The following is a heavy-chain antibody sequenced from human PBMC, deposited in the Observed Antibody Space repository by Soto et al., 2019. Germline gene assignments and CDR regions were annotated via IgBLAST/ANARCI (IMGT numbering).Heavy chain of an antibody. J-gene: IGHJ4*02. D-gene: IGHD2-15*01. CDR2: ISSGGTFK. CDR1: GFIFTSNS. CDR3: ARDPPHGGTSSWDADS. Sequence: EVRLVASGGGLVKPGGSLRLSCAASGFIFTSNSMNWVRQVPGKGLQWLSSISSGGTFKSYGDSVKGRFTISRDNAKNSLFLQMNNLRGEDTGLYYCARDPPHGGTSSWDADSWGQGTLVTVSS. V-gene: IGHV3-21*01.